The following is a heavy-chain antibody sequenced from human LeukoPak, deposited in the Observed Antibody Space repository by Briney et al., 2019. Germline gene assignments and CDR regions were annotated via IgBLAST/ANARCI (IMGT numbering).Heavy chain of an antibody. CDR1: GFTFSSYS. V-gene: IGHV3-48*01. CDR2: ISSSGTTI. D-gene: IGHD2-21*02. CDR3: AKAPIPKRRVAYCGGDCPEYFQH. J-gene: IGHJ1*01. Sequence: GGSLRLSCAASGFTFSSYSMSWVRQAPGKGLEWISYISSSGTTIYYADSVKGRFTISRDNSKNTLYLQMNSLRAEDTAVYYCAKAPIPKRRVAYCGGDCPEYFQHWGQGTLVTVSS.